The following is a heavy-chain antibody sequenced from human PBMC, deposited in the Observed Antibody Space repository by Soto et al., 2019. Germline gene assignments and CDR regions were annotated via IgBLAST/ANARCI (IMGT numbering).Heavy chain of an antibody. V-gene: IGHV2-70*11. CDR2: IDWDDDK. D-gene: IGHD4-4*01. CDR3: ARTIVSSDYYGVDV. Sequence: SGPTLVNPTQTLTLTCTFSGSSLSTSGMCVSWIRQPPGKALEWLARIDWDDDKYYSTSLKTRLSISKDTSKNQVVLRMTNMDPVDTATYYCARTIVSSDYYGVDVWGQGTTVTVSS. J-gene: IGHJ6*02. CDR1: GSSLSTSGMC.